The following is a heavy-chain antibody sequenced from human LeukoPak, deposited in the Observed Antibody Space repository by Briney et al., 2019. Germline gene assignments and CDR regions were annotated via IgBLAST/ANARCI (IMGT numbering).Heavy chain of an antibody. CDR1: GFTFSGYG. CDR3: AKDLWRLDY. D-gene: IGHD3-16*01. Sequence: GGSLRLSCAASGFTFSGYGMSWVRQAPGKGLEWVSGISGSGGSTYYTDSVKGRFTISRDKSKNTLYLQMNSLRAEDTAIYYCAKDLWRLDYWGQGTLVTVSS. CDR2: ISGSGGST. J-gene: IGHJ4*02. V-gene: IGHV3-23*01.